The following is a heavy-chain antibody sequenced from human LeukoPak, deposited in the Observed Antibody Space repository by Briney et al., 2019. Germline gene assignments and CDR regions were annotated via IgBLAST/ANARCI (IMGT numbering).Heavy chain of an antibody. D-gene: IGHD2-2*01. V-gene: IGHV3-7*01. CDR3: ARERRISSITDY. Sequence: AGRSLRLSCAASGFTFSCYWMSWVRQAPGKGLEWVANIKQDGSEKYYVDSVKGRFTISRDNAKNSLYLQMNSLRAEDTAVYYCARERRISSITDYWGQGTLVTVSS. J-gene: IGHJ4*02. CDR1: GFTFSCYW. CDR2: IKQDGSEK.